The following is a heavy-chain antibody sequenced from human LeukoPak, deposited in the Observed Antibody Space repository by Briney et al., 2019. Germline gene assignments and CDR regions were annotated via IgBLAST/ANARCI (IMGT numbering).Heavy chain of an antibody. V-gene: IGHV3-7*01. CDR2: IKKDGSEK. J-gene: IGHJ4*02. Sequence: GGSLRLSCAASGFTFSSYWMSWVRQAPGKGLEWVANIKKDGSEKYCVESLKGRFTISRDNVKNSLYLQMNSLRAEDTAVYYCARDLQDGVPTGYWGQGTLVIVS. CDR1: GFTFSSYW. CDR3: ARDLQDGVPTGY. D-gene: IGHD5-24*01.